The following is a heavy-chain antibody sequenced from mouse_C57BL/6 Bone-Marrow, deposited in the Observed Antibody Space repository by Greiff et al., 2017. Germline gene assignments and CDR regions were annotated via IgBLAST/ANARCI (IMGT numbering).Heavy chain of an antibody. V-gene: IGHV1-69*01. CDR3: ARIYYDYEDYYAMDY. CDR1: GYTFTSYW. J-gene: IGHJ4*01. CDR2: IDPSDSYT. Sequence: QVQLQQPGAELVKPGASVKLSCKASGYTFTSYWMHWVKQRPGQGLEWIGEIDPSDSYTNYNQKFKGKSTLTVDKSSSTAYMQLSSLTSEDSAVYYCARIYYDYEDYYAMDYWGQGTSVTVAS. D-gene: IGHD2-4*01.